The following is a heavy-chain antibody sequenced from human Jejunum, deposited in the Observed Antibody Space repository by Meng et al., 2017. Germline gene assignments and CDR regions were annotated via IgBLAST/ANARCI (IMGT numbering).Heavy chain of an antibody. CDR1: GGSISGYF. D-gene: IGHD1-26*01. CDR2: FTRGGTT. V-gene: IGHV4-34*02. Sequence: QVQLKRWGAGLLKPSETLSFTCAVYGGSISGYFWSWIRQAPGEGLEWVGEFTRGGTTNYNPSLKSRVTISADTSKNQFSLTLSSVSAADTAVYYCARHEVDFDNWGQGTLVTVSS. J-gene: IGHJ4*02. CDR3: ARHEVDFDN.